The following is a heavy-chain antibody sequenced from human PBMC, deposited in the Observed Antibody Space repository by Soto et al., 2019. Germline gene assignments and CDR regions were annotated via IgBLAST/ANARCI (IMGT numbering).Heavy chain of an antibody. CDR2: ISGSGGST. CDR1: GFTFSSYA. Sequence: GGSLRLSCAASGFTFSSYAMSWVRQAPGKGLEWVSAISGSGGSTYYADSVKGRFAISRDNSKNTLYLQMNSLRAEDTAVYYCAKHPDTGHSDYYYGMDVWGQGTTVTVSS. J-gene: IGHJ6*02. D-gene: IGHD4-17*01. CDR3: AKHPDTGHSDYYYGMDV. V-gene: IGHV3-23*01.